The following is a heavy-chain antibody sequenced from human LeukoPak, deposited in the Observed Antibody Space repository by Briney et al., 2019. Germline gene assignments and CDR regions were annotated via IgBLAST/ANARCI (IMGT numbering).Heavy chain of an antibody. CDR2: INAGGST. V-gene: IGHV3-53*01. D-gene: IGHD1-26*01. CDR1: GFTVNRNF. CDR3: ARGGQVEWELLDY. Sequence: SGGSLRLSCAASGFTVNRNFMSWVRQAPGKGLEWVSIINAGGSTYYADSVKGRFTISRDNSRSTLYLQMNSLRAEDTAVYYCARGGQVEWELLDYWGQGTLVTVSS. J-gene: IGHJ4*02.